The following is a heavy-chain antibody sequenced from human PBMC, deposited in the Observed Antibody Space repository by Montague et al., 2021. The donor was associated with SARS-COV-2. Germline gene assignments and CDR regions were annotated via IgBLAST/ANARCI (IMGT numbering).Heavy chain of an antibody. V-gene: IGHV4-59*08. D-gene: IGHD6-19*01. Sequence: SETLSLTCAVSGGSAASHYWHWIRQYPGERPELIGYVYYNGHTKYNPSLQSRVTISIDASENQFSLRLNSVTAADTAVYFCARGWALDPWGQGRLVTVPS. CDR1: GGSAASHY. CDR3: ARGWALDP. CDR2: VYYNGHT. J-gene: IGHJ3*01.